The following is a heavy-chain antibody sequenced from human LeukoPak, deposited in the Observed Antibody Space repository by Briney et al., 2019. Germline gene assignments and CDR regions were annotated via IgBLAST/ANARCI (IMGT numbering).Heavy chain of an antibody. V-gene: IGHV4-39*07. CDR1: GGSISSSSYY. J-gene: IGHJ5*02. CDR3: ARDGGYSLYNWFDP. CDR2: IYYSGST. Sequence: SETLSLTCTVSGGSISSSSYYWGWIRQPPGKGLEWIGSIYYSGSTYYNPSLKSRVTMSVDTSKNQFSLKLSSVTAADTAVYYCARDGGYSLYNWFDPWGQGTLVTVSS. D-gene: IGHD5-18*01.